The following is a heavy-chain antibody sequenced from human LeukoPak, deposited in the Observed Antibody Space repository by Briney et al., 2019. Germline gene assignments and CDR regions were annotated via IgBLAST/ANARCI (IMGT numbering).Heavy chain of an antibody. V-gene: IGHV3-15*01. D-gene: IGHD3-3*01. CDR2: SRSKSDGGTT. Sequence: GGSLRLSCAASGFTFIDAWMSWVRQLPGKRLEWLGRSRSKSDGGTTDYPVPVKDRFTISRDDSKNTLYLQMNNLKVEDTAVYYCTTAGDFWGNDYWGQGTLVTASS. CDR1: GFTFIDAW. J-gene: IGHJ4*02. CDR3: TTAGDFWGNDY.